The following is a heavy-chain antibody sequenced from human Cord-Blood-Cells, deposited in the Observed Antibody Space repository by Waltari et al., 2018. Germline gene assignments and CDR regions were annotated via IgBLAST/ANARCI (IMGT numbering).Heavy chain of an antibody. Sequence: QVQLVQSGAEVKKPGASVKVSCKASGYTFTGHYMHWVRQAPGQGLEWMGWINPNSGGTNYAQKFQGRVTMTRDTSISTAYMELSRLRSDDTAVYYCARLACSSTSCYTGWFDPWGQGTLVTVSS. CDR3: ARLACSSTSCYTGWFDP. J-gene: IGHJ5*02. CDR1: GYTFTGHY. D-gene: IGHD2-2*02. V-gene: IGHV1-2*02. CDR2: INPNSGGT.